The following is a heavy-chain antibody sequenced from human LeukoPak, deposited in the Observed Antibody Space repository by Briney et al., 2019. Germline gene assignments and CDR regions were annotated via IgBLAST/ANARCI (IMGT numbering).Heavy chain of an antibody. J-gene: IGHJ4*02. CDR1: GGPISSYY. V-gene: IGHV4-4*07. Sequence: PWETLSLTCTVSGGPISSYYWSWIRQSAGKGLEWLRRIHTSGSTNFNPSLQSRVTISVDKSKNQFSLKLNSVTAADTAVYYCARGPYSSGWYGFDYWGQGTLVTFS. D-gene: IGHD6-19*01. CDR2: IHTSGST. CDR3: ARGPYSSGWYGFDY.